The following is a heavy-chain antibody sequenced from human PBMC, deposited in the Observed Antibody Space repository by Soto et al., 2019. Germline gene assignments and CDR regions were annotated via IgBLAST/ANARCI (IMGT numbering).Heavy chain of an antibody. CDR2: IYYSGST. Sequence: SETLSLTCTVSGGSISSYHWSWIRQPPGKGLEWIGYIYYSGSTNYNPSLKSRVTISVDTSKNQFSLKLSSVTAADTAVYYCARSYSSGWYENWFDPWGQGTLVTVSS. CDR1: GGSISSYH. D-gene: IGHD6-19*01. J-gene: IGHJ5*02. CDR3: ARSYSSGWYENWFDP. V-gene: IGHV4-59*01.